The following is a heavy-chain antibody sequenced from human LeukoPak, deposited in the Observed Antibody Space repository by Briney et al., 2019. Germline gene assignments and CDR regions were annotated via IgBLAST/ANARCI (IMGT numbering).Heavy chain of an antibody. CDR1: GGSFSGYY. CDR2: IYYSGST. CDR3: ASFAMQDYYYMDV. J-gene: IGHJ6*03. D-gene: IGHD2-2*01. Sequence: PSETLSLTCAVYGGSFSGYYWSWIRQPPGKGLEWIGSIYYSGSTYYNPSLKSRVTISVDTSKNQFSLKLSSVTAADTAVYYCASFAMQDYYYMDVWGKGTTVTISS. V-gene: IGHV4-34*01.